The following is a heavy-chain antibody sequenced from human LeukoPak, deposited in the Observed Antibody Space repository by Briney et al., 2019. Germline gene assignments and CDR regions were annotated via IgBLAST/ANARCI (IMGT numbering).Heavy chain of an antibody. Sequence: GGSLRLSCAASGFTFSNHWMNWLRQAPGKGLEWVANIKGDGSETFYVDSVKGRFTISRDNAKNSLYLQMSSLRAEDTALYYCAKVPSSGYSYWYFDLWGRGTLVTVSS. V-gene: IGHV3-7*03. CDR2: IKGDGSET. CDR1: GFTFSNHW. J-gene: IGHJ2*01. D-gene: IGHD3-22*01. CDR3: AKVPSSGYSYWYFDL.